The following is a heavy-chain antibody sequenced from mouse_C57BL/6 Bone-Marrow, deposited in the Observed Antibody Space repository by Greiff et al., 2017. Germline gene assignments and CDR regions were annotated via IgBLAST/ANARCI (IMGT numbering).Heavy chain of an antibody. V-gene: IGHV1-26*01. D-gene: IGHD2-2*01. CDR3: AGGGSDGCDDDY. CDR1: GYTFTDYY. Sequence: VQLQQSGPELVKPGASVKISCKASGYTFTDYYMNWVQQSHGKSLEWIGDINPNNGGTSYKQKFKGKATLTVDKSSSTVYMKLRSLTSEGSAVYYCAGGGSDGCDDDYWGQGTTVTVSA. CDR2: INPNNGGT. J-gene: IGHJ2*01.